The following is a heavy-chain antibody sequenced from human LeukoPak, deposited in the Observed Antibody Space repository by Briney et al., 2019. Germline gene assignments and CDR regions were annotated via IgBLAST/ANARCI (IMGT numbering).Heavy chain of an antibody. Sequence: PSGTLSLTCTVSGGSISSGGYYWSWIRQHPGKGLEWIVYIYYSGSTYYNPSLKGRVTISVDTSKNQFSLKLSSVTAADTAVYYCARVDPMVRGVIADVYDAFDIWGQGTMVTVSS. D-gene: IGHD3-10*01. CDR3: ARVDPMVRGVIADVYDAFDI. CDR2: IYYSGST. J-gene: IGHJ3*02. CDR1: GGSISSGGYY. V-gene: IGHV4-31*03.